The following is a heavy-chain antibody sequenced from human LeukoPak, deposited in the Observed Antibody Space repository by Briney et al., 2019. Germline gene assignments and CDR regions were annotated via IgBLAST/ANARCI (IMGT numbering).Heavy chain of an antibody. V-gene: IGHV1-46*01. CDR2: INPSGGST. CDR3: AIAGTSDAFDI. Sequence: ASVKVSCKASGYTFTSYYMHWLRQAPGQGLEWMGIINPSGGSTSCAQKFQGRVTMTRDTSTSTVYMELSSLRSEDTAVYYCAIAGTSDAFDIWGQGTMVTVSS. D-gene: IGHD1-26*01. J-gene: IGHJ3*02. CDR1: GYTFTSYY.